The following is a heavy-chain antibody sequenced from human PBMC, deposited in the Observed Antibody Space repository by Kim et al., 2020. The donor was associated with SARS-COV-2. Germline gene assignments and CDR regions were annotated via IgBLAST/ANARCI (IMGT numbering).Heavy chain of an antibody. Sequence: SVKVSCKASGGTFSSYAISWVRQAPGQGLEWMGGIIPIFGTANYAQKFQGRVTITADESTSTAYMELSSLRSEDTAVYYCARESGIATVFDYWGQGTLVTVSS. CDR3: ARESGIATVFDY. V-gene: IGHV1-69*13. CDR1: GGTFSSYA. J-gene: IGHJ4*02. D-gene: IGHD6-13*01. CDR2: IIPIFGTA.